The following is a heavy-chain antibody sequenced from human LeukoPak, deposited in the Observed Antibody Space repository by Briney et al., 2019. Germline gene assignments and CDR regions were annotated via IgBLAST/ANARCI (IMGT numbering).Heavy chain of an antibody. CDR2: IRSKANSYAT. V-gene: IGHV3-73*01. CDR1: GFTFSGSA. Sequence: GGSLRLSCAASGFTFSGSAMHWVRQASGKGLEWVGRIRSKANSYATAYAASVKGRFTISRDDSKNTAYLQMNSLKTEDTAVYYCTRGPPRRSGYDSPPINYYYYGMDVWGQGTTVTVSS. J-gene: IGHJ6*02. CDR3: TRGPPRRSGYDSPPINYYYYGMDV. D-gene: IGHD5-12*01.